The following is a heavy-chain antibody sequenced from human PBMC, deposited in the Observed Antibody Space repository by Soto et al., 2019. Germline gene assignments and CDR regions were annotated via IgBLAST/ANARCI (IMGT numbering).Heavy chain of an antibody. CDR3: ATNPSPPGSSSSGLGY. J-gene: IGHJ4*02. CDR2: IYYIGNI. Sequence: PSETLSLTCTVSGDSISSYYWSWIRQPPGKGLEYIGYIYYIGNINYNPSLKSRVTISADTSKNQVSLKLNFVTAADTAVYYCATNPSPPGSSSSGLGYWGQGTLVTVSS. D-gene: IGHD6-6*01. V-gene: IGHV4-59*12. CDR1: GDSISSYY.